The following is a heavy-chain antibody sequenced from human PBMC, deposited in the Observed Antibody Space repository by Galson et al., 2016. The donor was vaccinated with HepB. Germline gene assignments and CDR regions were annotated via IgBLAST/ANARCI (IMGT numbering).Heavy chain of an antibody. D-gene: IGHD1-26*01. J-gene: IGHJ4*02. V-gene: IGHV3-11*04. CDR3: ALINGGSYFGLDY. CDR1: GFTFSHYF. Sequence: SLRLSCAASGFTFSHYFVSWIRQAPGKGLEWVSYISGSADSRRYADSVKGRFTISRDNSKNSLYLQMNNLRGEDTALYYCALINGGSYFGLDYWGQGTLVTVSS. CDR2: ISGSADSR.